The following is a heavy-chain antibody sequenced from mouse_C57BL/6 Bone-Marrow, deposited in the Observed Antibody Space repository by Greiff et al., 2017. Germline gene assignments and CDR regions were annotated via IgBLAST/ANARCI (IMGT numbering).Heavy chain of an antibody. J-gene: IGHJ4*01. D-gene: IGHD1-1*01. Sequence: VQLQQSGAELVRPGASVTLSCKASGYTFTDYEMHWVKQTPVHGLEWIGAIDPETGGTAYNQKFKGKAILTADKSSSTAYMELRRLTSEDSAVYYCTRRIYYYGSSYRAMDYWGQGTSVTVSS. CDR3: TRRIYYYGSSYRAMDY. V-gene: IGHV1-15*01. CDR2: IDPETGGT. CDR1: GYTFTDYE.